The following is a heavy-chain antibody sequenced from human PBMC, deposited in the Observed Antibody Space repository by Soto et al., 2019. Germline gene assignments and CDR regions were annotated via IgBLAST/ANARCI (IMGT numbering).Heavy chain of an antibody. J-gene: IGHJ6*02. CDR3: ARGPIAARYYYYYYGMDV. V-gene: IGHV4-34*01. CDR2: INHSGST. D-gene: IGHD6-6*01. CDR1: GGSFSGYY. Sequence: PSETLSLTCAVYGGSFSGYYWSWIRQPPGKGLEWIGEINHSGSTNYNPSLKSRVTISVDTSKNQFSLKLSSVTAADTAVYYCARGPIAARYYYYYYGMDVWGQGTTVTV.